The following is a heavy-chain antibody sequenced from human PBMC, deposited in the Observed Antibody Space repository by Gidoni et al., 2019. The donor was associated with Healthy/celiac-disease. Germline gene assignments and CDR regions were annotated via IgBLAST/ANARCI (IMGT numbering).Heavy chain of an antibody. J-gene: IGHJ3*02. D-gene: IGHD3-16*01. Sequence: EVQLLESGGGLVQPGGSLRRSCAASGLTFSSYAMSWVRQAPGKGLEWVSAISGSGGSTYYADSVKGRFTISRDNSKNTLYLQMNSLRAEDTAVYYCAKDGAARGAFDIWGQGTMVTVSS. CDR2: ISGSGGST. V-gene: IGHV3-23*01. CDR1: GLTFSSYA. CDR3: AKDGAARGAFDI.